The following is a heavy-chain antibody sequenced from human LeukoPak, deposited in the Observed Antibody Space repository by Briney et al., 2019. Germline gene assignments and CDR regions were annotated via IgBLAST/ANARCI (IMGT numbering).Heavy chain of an antibody. Sequence: SETLSLTCTVSGGSISSYYWSWIPQPPGKGLEWIGYIYYTGSTNYNPSLKSRVTISVDTSKNQFSLKLRCVTAPDTAVFYCARAGSYRGYFDYWGQGTLVTVSS. D-gene: IGHD1-26*01. CDR2: IYYTGST. J-gene: IGHJ4*02. CDR1: GGSISSYY. CDR3: ARAGSYRGYFDY. V-gene: IGHV4-59*01.